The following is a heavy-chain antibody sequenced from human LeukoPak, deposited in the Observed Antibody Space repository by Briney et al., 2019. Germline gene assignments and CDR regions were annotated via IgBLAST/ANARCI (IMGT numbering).Heavy chain of an antibody. CDR3: ARASGYDFWSGYNWFDP. D-gene: IGHD3-3*01. Sequence: SGPTLVNPTQTLTLTCTFSGFSLSTSGVGVGWIRQPPGKGLEWIGSIYYSGSTYYNPSLKSRVTISVDTSKNQFSLKLSSVTAADTAVYYCARASGYDFWSGYNWFDPWGQGTLVTVSS. V-gene: IGHV4-39*01. CDR1: GFSLSTSGVG. J-gene: IGHJ5*02. CDR2: IYYSGST.